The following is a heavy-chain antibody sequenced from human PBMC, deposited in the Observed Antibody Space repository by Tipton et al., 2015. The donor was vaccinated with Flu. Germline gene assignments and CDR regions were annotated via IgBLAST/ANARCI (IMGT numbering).Heavy chain of an antibody. D-gene: IGHD1-26*01. CDR1: GGSISSYY. CDR3: ARDRGGSYPLDAFDI. J-gene: IGHJ3*02. Sequence: TLSLTCTVSGGSISSYYWSWIRQSPGKGLEWIGYIYYSGSTNYNPSLKSRVTISVDTSKNQFSLKLSSVTAADTAVYYCARDRGGSYPLDAFDIWGQGTMVTVSS. V-gene: IGHV4-59*01. CDR2: IYYSGST.